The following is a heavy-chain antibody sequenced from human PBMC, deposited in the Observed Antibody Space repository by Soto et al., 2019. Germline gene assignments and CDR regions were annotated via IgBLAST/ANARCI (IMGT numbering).Heavy chain of an antibody. CDR2: ISYDGSNK. J-gene: IGHJ6*02. CDR1: GFTFSSYA. Sequence: QVQLVESGGGVVQPGRSLRLSCAASGFTFSSYAMHWVRQAPGKGLEWVAVISYDGSNKYYADSVKGRFTISRDNSKNPLYLQMNSLRAEDTAVYYCARDGIVVVVAATLTYYYYGMDVWGQGTTVTVSS. CDR3: ARDGIVVVVAATLTYYYYGMDV. V-gene: IGHV3-30-3*01. D-gene: IGHD2-15*01.